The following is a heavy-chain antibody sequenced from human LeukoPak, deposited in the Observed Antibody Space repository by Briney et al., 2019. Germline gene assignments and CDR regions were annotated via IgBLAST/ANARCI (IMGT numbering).Heavy chain of an antibody. D-gene: IGHD4-17*01. CDR3: ARAWGSPYGDYDY. CDR1: GGSISSYY. CDR2: IYYSGST. Sequence: PSETLSLTCAVSGGSISSYYWSWIRQPPGKGLEWIGYIYYSGSTNYNPSLKSRVTISVDTSKNQFSLKLSSVTAADTAVYYCARAWGSPYGDYDYWGQGTPVTVSS. J-gene: IGHJ4*02. V-gene: IGHV4-59*01.